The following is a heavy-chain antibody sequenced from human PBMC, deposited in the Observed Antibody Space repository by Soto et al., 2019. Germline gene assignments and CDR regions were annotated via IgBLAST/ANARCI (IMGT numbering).Heavy chain of an antibody. D-gene: IGHD3-3*01. V-gene: IGHV1-18*04. CDR3: ARDPLYYDFWSGFDY. CDR2: ISAYNGNT. Sequence: ASVKVSWKASGYTFTSYGISWVRQAPGQGLEWMGWISAYNGNTNYAQKLQGRVTMTTDTSTSTAYMELRSLRSDDTAVYYCARDPLYYDFWSGFDYWGQGTLVTVSS. J-gene: IGHJ4*02. CDR1: GYTFTSYG.